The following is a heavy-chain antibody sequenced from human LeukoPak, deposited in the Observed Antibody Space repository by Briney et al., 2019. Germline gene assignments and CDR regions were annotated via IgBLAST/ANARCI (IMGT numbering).Heavy chain of an antibody. CDR2: IYYSGST. V-gene: IGHV4-31*03. CDR3: ARAGTHMVRGADDAFDI. J-gene: IGHJ3*02. Sequence: SQTLSLTCTVSGGSISSGGYYWSWIRQHPGKGLEWIGYIYYSGSTYYNPSLKSRVTISVDTSKIQFSLKLSSVTAADTAVYYCARAGTHMVRGADDAFDIWGQGTMVTVSS. CDR1: GGSISSGGYY. D-gene: IGHD3-10*01.